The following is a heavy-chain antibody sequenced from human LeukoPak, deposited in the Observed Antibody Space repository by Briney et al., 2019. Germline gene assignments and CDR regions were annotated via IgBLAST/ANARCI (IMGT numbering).Heavy chain of an antibody. CDR3: AREAKVANCDF. V-gene: IGHV7-4-1*02. CDR2: INTNSGNP. Sequence: ASVKVSCKASGCTFTSYALIWVRQAPGQGLEWMGWINTNSGNPTYAQGFTGRFIFSLHTSVSTAYLQVSSLNAKETAVYYCAREAKVANCDFGGQGTRDTVSS. D-gene: IGHD5-12*01. CDR1: GCTFTSYA. J-gene: IGHJ4*02.